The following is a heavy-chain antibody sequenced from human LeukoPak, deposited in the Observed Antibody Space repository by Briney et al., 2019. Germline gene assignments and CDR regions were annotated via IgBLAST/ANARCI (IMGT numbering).Heavy chain of an antibody. CDR1: GYTFTSYY. V-gene: IGHV1-46*01. J-gene: IGHJ4*02. CDR2: INPSGGST. CDR3: ARGWSYYDILTGYSTFDY. Sequence: ASVKVSCKASGYTFTSYYMHWVRQAAGQGLEWMGVINPSGGSTSYAQKFQGRVTMTRDTSTITVYMELSSLRSEDTAVYYCARGWSYYDILTGYSTFDYWGQGTLVTVSS. D-gene: IGHD3-9*01.